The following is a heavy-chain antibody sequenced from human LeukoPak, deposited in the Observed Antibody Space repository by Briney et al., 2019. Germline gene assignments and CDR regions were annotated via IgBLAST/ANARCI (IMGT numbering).Heavy chain of an antibody. CDR2: IYYSGSI. V-gene: IGHV4-59*01. J-gene: IGHJ6*03. CDR1: GGSISSYY. D-gene: IGHD3-16*01. Sequence: SVTLSLNCSVSGGSISSYYRIWLPQPPGQGRVWFVYIYYSGSINYKPFLKSRVTISIDTSKKQFSLKLTSVTAADTAMYYCARWGGLWGYSVWDYYYYYMDVWGKGTTVTVSS. CDR3: ARWGGLWGYSVWDYYYYYMDV.